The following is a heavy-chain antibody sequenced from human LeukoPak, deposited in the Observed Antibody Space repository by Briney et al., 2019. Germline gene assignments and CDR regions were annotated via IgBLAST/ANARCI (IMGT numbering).Heavy chain of an antibody. CDR3: AKEAHSSGWYTYYFDY. CDR2: INSDGSST. V-gene: IGHV3-74*01. CDR1: GFTFSNYG. J-gene: IGHJ4*02. Sequence: PGGSLTLSCAASGFTFSNYGVYWVRQAPGKGLVWVSRINSDGSSTTYADSVKGRFTISRDNAKNTLYLQMNCLRAEDTAVYYCAKEAHSSGWYTYYFDYWGQGTLVTVSS. D-gene: IGHD6-19*01.